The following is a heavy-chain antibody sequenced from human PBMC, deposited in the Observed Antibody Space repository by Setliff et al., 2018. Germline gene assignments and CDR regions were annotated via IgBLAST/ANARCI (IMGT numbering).Heavy chain of an antibody. V-gene: IGHV2-70*12. CDR1: GFSLSTSGMC. D-gene: IGHD3-3*01. CDR3: AHSRYDFWSGYYVMDV. Sequence: SGPTLVNPTQTLTLTCTFSGFSLSTSGMCVSWIRQPPGKALEWLARIDWDDDKYYSTSLESRLTITKDTSKSQVVLTMTNMGPVDTATYYCAHSRYDFWSGYYVMDVWGKGTTVTVSS. J-gene: IGHJ6*03. CDR2: IDWDDDK.